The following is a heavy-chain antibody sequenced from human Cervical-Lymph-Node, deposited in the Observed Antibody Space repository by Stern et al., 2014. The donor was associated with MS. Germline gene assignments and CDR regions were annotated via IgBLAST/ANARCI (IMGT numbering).Heavy chain of an antibody. CDR2: ISGSGGST. V-gene: IGHV3-23*04. CDR1: GFTFSDYA. Sequence: EVQLVESGGGLAQPGGSLRLSCAGSGFTFSDYAMSWVRQAPGKGLEWGSGISGSGGSTYYAASVQGRFNISRDKSMDTMYLQMSSLRVDDTAVYYCTKGSRIVGSTEFDSWGQGTLVTVSS. CDR3: TKGSRIVGSTEFDS. J-gene: IGHJ4*02. D-gene: IGHD1-26*01.